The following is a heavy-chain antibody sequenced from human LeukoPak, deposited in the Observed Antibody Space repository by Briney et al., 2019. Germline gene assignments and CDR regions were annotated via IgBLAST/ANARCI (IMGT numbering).Heavy chain of an antibody. V-gene: IGHV3-23*01. CDR2: ISGSGGST. Sequence: GGSLRLSCAASGFTFSSYAMSWVRQAPGKGLEWVSAISGSGGSTYYADSVKGRFTISRDNSKNTLYLQMNSLRAEDTAVYYCAKQPPRGQWLVLYYFDYWGQGTLVTVSS. D-gene: IGHD6-19*01. CDR3: AKQPPRGQWLVLYYFDY. CDR1: GFTFSSYA. J-gene: IGHJ4*02.